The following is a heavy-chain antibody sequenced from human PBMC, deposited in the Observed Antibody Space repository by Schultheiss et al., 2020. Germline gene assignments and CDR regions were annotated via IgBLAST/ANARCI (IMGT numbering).Heavy chain of an antibody. CDR2: IYYSGST. J-gene: IGHJ4*02. CDR3: ARAIMTTVTTFDY. D-gene: IGHD4-11*01. CDR1: GGSISSGGYY. Sequence: SETLSLTCTVSGGSISSGGYYWSWIRQHPGKGLEWIGYIYYSGSTYYNPSLKSRVTISVDTSKNQFSLKLSSVTAADTAVYYCARAIMTTVTTFDYWGQGTLVTVSS. V-gene: IGHV4-31*03.